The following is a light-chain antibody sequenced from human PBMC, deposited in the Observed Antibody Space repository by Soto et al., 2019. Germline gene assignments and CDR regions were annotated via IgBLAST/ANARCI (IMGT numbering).Light chain of an antibody. CDR1: QSVSSSQ. Sequence: EIVLTQSPGTLSLSPGERATLSCRASQSVSSSQLAWYQQKPGQAPRLLMYGASSRATGIPDRLSGSGSGTDFTLTISSLEPEDFAVYYCQQRSNWPPITFGQGTRLEIK. CDR3: QQRSNWPPIT. CDR2: GAS. J-gene: IGKJ5*01. V-gene: IGKV3D-20*02.